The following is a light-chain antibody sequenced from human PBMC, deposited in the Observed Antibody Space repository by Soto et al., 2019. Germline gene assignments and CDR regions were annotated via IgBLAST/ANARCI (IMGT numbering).Light chain of an antibody. CDR2: GVS. V-gene: IGKV3-20*01. CDR1: QSVSSTF. Sequence: EIVLTQSPGTLSLSPGERATLSCRASQSVSSTFLARYQQKPGQAPRLLIFGVSNRATGIPDRFSGSGSGTDFTLTISRLEPEDFAVYYCQQYGSSPWTFGQGTKVEIK. J-gene: IGKJ1*01. CDR3: QQYGSSPWT.